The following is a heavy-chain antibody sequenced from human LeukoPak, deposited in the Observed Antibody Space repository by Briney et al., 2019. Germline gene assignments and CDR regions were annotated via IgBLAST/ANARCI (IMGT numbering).Heavy chain of an antibody. CDR2: IIPILGIA. CDR1: GGTFSSYA. CDR3: ARGKGGSGTPFDY. V-gene: IGHV1-69*04. J-gene: IGHJ4*02. D-gene: IGHD1-26*01. Sequence: SVKVSCKASGGTFSSYAISWVRQAPGQGLEWMGRIIPILGIANYAQKFQGRVTMTRDTSTSTVYMELSSLRSEDTAVYYCARGKGGSGTPFDYWGQGTLVTVSS.